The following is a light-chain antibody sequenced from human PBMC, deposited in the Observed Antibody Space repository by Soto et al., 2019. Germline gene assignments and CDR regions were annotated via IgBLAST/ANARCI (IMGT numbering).Light chain of an antibody. CDR3: QQTYSTPRGA. Sequence: DIPMTQSPSSLSASVGDRVTITCRASESIRNNLNWYQQKPGKAPKLLIYAASTLQSGVPLRFSGGGSGTEFTLTIGRLQPEDFTTYYCQQTYSTPRGAFGQGTKVEFK. CDR2: AAS. J-gene: IGKJ1*01. CDR1: ESIRNN. V-gene: IGKV1-39*01.